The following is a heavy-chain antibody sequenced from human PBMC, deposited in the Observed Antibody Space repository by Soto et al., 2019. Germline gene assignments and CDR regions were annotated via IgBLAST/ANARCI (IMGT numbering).Heavy chain of an antibody. CDR3: AREEYYYGSGAFFDY. Sequence: QVQLVQSGAEVKKPGSSVKVSCKASGGTFSSYTINWVRQAPGQGLEWMGRIIPILGIANYAQKFQGRVTITADKSTSTAYMELSSLRSEDTAVYYCAREEYYYGSGAFFDYWGQGTLVTVSS. D-gene: IGHD3-10*01. CDR1: GGTFSSYT. V-gene: IGHV1-69*08. J-gene: IGHJ4*02. CDR2: IIPILGIA.